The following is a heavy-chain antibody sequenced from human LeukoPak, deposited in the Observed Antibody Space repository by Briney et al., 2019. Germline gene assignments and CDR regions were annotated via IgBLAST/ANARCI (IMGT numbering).Heavy chain of an antibody. CDR2: IYYVGDT. J-gene: IGHJ4*02. D-gene: IGHD6-13*01. CDR1: GGSISSSSYD. CDR3: ARSPGSRYAYDDY. V-gene: IGHV4-39*01. Sequence: PSETLSLPCTVSGGSISSSSYDWGWIRQPPGKGPEWIGTIYYVGDTYYNPSLQSRVTISVDTSKNQFSLKLSSVTAADTAVYYCARSPGSRYAYDDYWGQGTLVTVSS.